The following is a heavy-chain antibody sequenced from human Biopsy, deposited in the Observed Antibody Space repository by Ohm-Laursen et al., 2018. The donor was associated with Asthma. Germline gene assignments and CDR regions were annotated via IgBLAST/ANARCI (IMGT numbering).Heavy chain of an antibody. Sequence: SLRLSCTASGFTFSSYVMNWVRQAPGKGLEWVSAITGGNDNTYYADSVKGRFTISRDNSKNTLYLQMHSLRAEDTAVYYCARGDSSNWSHYYFDYWGQGTLVTVSS. J-gene: IGHJ4*02. D-gene: IGHD3-22*01. CDR3: ARGDSSNWSHYYFDY. V-gene: IGHV3-23*01. CDR1: GFTFSSYV. CDR2: ITGGNDNT.